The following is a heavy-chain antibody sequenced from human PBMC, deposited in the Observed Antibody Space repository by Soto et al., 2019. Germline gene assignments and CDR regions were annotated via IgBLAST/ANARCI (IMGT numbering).Heavy chain of an antibody. V-gene: IGHV3-48*03. CDR1: GFTFSTYE. J-gene: IGHJ5*02. CDR2: ISSGGSTI. CDR3: AGKGHYNWFDP. Sequence: LILSCTASGFTFSTYEMNWVRQAPGKGLEWLSEISSGGSTIFYADSVKGRFTISRDNAKNSLYLQMNSLRVEDTAVYYCAGKGHYNWFDPWGQGTLVTVSS.